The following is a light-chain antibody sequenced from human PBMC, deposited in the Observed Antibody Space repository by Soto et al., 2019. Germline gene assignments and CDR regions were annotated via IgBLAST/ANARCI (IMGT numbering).Light chain of an antibody. CDR1: QSLLHVNGYNY. CDR2: LGS. V-gene: IGKV2-28*01. Sequence: DIVMTQSPLSLPVTPGEPASISCRSSQSLLHVNGYNYLDWYLQKPGQSPQLLIYLGSNRASGVPDRFSGSGSGTDFTLKISRVEAEDVGVYYCLQSLQLPATFGPGTKVDIK. J-gene: IGKJ3*01. CDR3: LQSLQLPAT.